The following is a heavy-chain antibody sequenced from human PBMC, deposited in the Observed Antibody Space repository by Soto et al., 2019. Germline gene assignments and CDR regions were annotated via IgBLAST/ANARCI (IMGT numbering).Heavy chain of an antibody. Sequence: QVQLVQSGAEVKKPGASVKVSCKASGYTFTSYDINWVRQATGQGLEWMGWMNPNSGNTGYAQKFQGRVTMPMTTSISTAYMELSSLRSEDTAVYYCARLRWLRSYYYYYGMDVWGQGTTVTVSS. CDR2: MNPNSGNT. D-gene: IGHD4-17*01. CDR3: ARLRWLRSYYYYYGMDV. V-gene: IGHV1-8*01. CDR1: GYTFTSYD. J-gene: IGHJ6*02.